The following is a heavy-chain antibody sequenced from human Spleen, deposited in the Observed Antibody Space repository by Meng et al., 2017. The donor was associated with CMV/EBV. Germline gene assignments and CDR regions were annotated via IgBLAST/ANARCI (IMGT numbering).Heavy chain of an antibody. Sequence: KVSCKGSGYSLTSYWIGWVRQMPGKGLEWMGIIYPGDSDTRYSPSFQGQVTISADKSISTAYLQWSSLKASDTAMYYCARRARFLEWFGLHDAFDIWGQGTMVTVSS. D-gene: IGHD3-3*01. CDR3: ARRARFLEWFGLHDAFDI. J-gene: IGHJ3*02. CDR2: IYPGDSDT. CDR1: GYSLTSYW. V-gene: IGHV5-51*01.